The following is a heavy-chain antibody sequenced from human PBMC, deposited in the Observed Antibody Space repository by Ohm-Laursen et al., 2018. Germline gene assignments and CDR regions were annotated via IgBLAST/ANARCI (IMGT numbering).Heavy chain of an antibody. J-gene: IGHJ5*02. CDR3: VLYSSFSVS. CDR1: GGSLRNYY. CDR2: IYYNGNP. D-gene: IGHD6-6*01. Sequence: TLSLTCTVSGGSLRNYYWSWIRQPPGKGLEWIGYIYYNGNPRYNPSLESRVTISVEPSKNQFSLKLNSVTAADTALYYCVLYSSFSVSWGQGTLVTVSS. V-gene: IGHV4-59*08.